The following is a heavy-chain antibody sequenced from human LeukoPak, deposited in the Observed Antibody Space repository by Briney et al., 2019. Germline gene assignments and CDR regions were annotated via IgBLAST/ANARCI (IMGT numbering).Heavy chain of an antibody. CDR3: AVRGTLYCSSTSCYLW. D-gene: IGHD2-2*01. CDR1: GYTFTGYY. J-gene: IGHJ4*02. Sequence: ASVKVSCKASGYTFTGYYMHWVRQAPGQGLEWMGWINPNSGGTNYAQKFQGRVTTTRDTSISTAYMELSRLRSDDTAVYYCAVRGTLYCSSTSCYLWWGQGTLVTVSS. V-gene: IGHV1-2*02. CDR2: INPNSGGT.